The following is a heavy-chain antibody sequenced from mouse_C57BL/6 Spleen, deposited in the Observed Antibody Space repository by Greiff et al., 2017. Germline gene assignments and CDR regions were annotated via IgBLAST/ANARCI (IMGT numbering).Heavy chain of an antibody. D-gene: IGHD2-4*01. Sequence: VMLVESGAELARPGASVKLSCKASGYTFTSYGISWVKQRTGQGLEWIGEIYPRSGNTYYNEKFKGKATLTADKSSSTAYMELRSLTSEDSAVYFCARDDYGSIDYWGQGTTLTVSS. V-gene: IGHV1-81*01. J-gene: IGHJ2*01. CDR3: ARDDYGSIDY. CDR2: IYPRSGNT. CDR1: GYTFTSYG.